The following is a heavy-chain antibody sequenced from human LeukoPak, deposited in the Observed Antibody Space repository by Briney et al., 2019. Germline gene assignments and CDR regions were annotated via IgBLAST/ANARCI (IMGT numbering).Heavy chain of an antibody. V-gene: IGHV3-66*01. D-gene: IGHD3-10*01. CDR3: ARDRVEVRGVYYYYGMDV. CDR1: GFTVSSNY. Sequence: GGSLRLSCAASGFTVSSNYMSWVRQAPGKGLEWVSVIYSGGSTYYADSVKGRFTISRDNSKNTLYLQMNSLRAEDTAVYYCARDRVEVRGVYYYYGMDVWGQGTTVTVSS. J-gene: IGHJ6*02. CDR2: IYSGGST.